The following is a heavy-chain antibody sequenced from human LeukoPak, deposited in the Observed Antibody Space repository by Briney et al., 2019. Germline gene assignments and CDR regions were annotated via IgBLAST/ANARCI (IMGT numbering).Heavy chain of an antibody. D-gene: IGHD2-21*02. V-gene: IGHV3-74*01. Sequence: GGSLRLSCAASRFTFSNYWMHWVRQAPGKGLVWVSRINSDGSSTSYADSVKGRFSISRDNAKNTVHLQMNSLRAEDAAVYFCARGSALVTAYWGQGTLVTVSA. CDR1: RFTFSNYW. CDR3: ARGSALVTAY. CDR2: INSDGSST. J-gene: IGHJ4*02.